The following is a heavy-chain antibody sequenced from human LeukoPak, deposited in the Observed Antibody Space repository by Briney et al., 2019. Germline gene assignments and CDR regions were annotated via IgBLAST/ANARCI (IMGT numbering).Heavy chain of an antibody. D-gene: IGHD4-17*01. CDR2: ISSSGSTI. CDR3: ARGYGDYPDY. CDR1: GFTFSNYE. Sequence: GGSLRLSCAASGFTFSNYEMNWVRQAPGKGLEWVSHISSSGSTIYYADSVKGRFTISRDNAKNSLYLQMNSLRAEDTAVYYCARGYGDYPDYWGQGTLVTVSS. J-gene: IGHJ4*02. V-gene: IGHV3-48*03.